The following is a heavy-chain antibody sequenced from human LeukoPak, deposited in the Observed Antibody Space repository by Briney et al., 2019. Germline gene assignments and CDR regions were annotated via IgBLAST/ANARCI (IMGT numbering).Heavy chain of an antibody. V-gene: IGHV3-23*01. CDR3: AKQTAVEGSYYHY. CDR2: SSGSGGST. Sequence: GGSLRLSCIGSGLSLSSYGMSWVRQAPGKGLEWVSSSSGSGGSTYYADSVKGRFTISRDSSENTLYLKMSSLRVEDTAVYFCAKQTAVEGSYYHYWGQGTLVTVSS. CDR1: GLSLSSYG. J-gene: IGHJ4*02. D-gene: IGHD5-18*01.